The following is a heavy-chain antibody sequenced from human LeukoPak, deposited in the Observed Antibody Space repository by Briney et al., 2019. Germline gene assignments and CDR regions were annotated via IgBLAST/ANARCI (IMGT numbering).Heavy chain of an antibody. CDR2: INHSGST. J-gene: IGHJ4*02. CDR1: GGSFSGYY. CDR3: ARGRRAAGTFDY. V-gene: IGHV4-34*01. D-gene: IGHD6-13*01. Sequence: SETLSLTCAVYGGSFSGYYWSWIRQPPGKGLEWIGEINHSGSTNYNPSLKSRVTISVDTSKNQFSLKLSSVTAADTAVYYCARGRRAAGTFDYWGQGTLVTVSS.